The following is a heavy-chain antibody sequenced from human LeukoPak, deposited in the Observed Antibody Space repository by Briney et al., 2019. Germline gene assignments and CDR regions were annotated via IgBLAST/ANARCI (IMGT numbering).Heavy chain of an antibody. CDR3: ARALTMVRGIIISPPFDY. D-gene: IGHD3-10*01. Sequence: SQTLSLTSTVSGGSLSSGDYYWSWIRQPPGKGLEWVGYIHHSGSTYYNPSLKNRVTISLDTSKNQFSLKLTSVTAADTAVYYCARALTMVRGIIISPPFDYWGQGTPVTVSS. V-gene: IGHV4-30-4*01. J-gene: IGHJ4*02. CDR1: GGSLSSGDYY. CDR2: IHHSGST.